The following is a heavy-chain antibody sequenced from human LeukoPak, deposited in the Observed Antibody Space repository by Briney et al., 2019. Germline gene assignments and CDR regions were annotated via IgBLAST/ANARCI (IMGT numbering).Heavy chain of an antibody. CDR2: IYTSGST. J-gene: IGHJ3*02. V-gene: IGHV4-4*07. D-gene: IGHD1-26*01. Sequence: SETLSLTCTVSGGSISSYYWSWIRKPAGKGLEWIGRIYTSGSTNYNPSLKSRVTMSVDTSKNQFSLKLSSVTAADTAVYYCARGMWELGDAFDIWGQGTMVTVSS. CDR1: GGSISSYY. CDR3: ARGMWELGDAFDI.